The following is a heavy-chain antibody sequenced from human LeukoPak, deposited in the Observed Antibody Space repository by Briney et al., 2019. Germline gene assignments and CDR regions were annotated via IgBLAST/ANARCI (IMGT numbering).Heavy chain of an antibody. J-gene: IGHJ4*02. CDR3: ARNEYYDSSGYYIPDY. CDR2: IYHSGST. CDR1: GGSISSSNW. Sequence: SETLSLTCAVSGGSISSSNWWSWVRQPPGKGLEWIGEIYHSGSTNYNPSLKSRVTISVDKSKNQFSLKLSSVTAADTAVYYCARNEYYDSSGYYIPDYWGQGTLVTVSS. V-gene: IGHV4-4*02. D-gene: IGHD3-22*01.